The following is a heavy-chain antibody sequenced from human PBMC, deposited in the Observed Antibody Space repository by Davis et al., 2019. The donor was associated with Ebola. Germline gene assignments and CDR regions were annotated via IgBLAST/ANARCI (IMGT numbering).Heavy chain of an antibody. CDR3: AKATEDFKAVPGTAPFDY. V-gene: IGHV3-30*02. D-gene: IGHD6-19*01. CDR2: IRSEATSQ. CDR1: GFTLSAAW. Sequence: GGSLRLSCAASGFTLSAAWMNWVRQAPGKGLEWVAFIRSEATSQDYGKSVQGRFFISRDDSKNTLYLQMNSLRVEDTAIYYCAKATEDFKAVPGTAPFDYWGQGSLVTVSS. J-gene: IGHJ4*02.